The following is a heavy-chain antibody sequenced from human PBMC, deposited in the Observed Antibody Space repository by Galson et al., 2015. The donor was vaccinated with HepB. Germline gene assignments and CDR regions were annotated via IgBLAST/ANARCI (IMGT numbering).Heavy chain of an antibody. D-gene: IGHD2-15*01. CDR3: ARDNCSGGSCYGFDY. CDR1: GYTFTSYG. V-gene: IGHV1-18*04. CDR2: ISAYNGNT. Sequence: SVKVSCKASGYTFTSYGISWVRQAPGQGLEWMGWISAYNGNTNYAQKLQGRVTMTTDTSTSTAYMELRSLRSDDTAVYYCARDNCSGGSCYGFDYWGQGTLVTASS. J-gene: IGHJ4*02.